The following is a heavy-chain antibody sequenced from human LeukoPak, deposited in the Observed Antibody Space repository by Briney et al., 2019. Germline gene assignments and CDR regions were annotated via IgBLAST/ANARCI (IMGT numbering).Heavy chain of an antibody. J-gene: IGHJ3*02. CDR3: ARDTSPQQLVPECAFDI. D-gene: IGHD6-13*01. CDR1: GYTLTGYY. Sequence: ASVKVSCKASGYTLTGYYMHWVRQAPGQGLEWMGWINPNSGGTNYAQKFQGRVTMTRDTSISTAYMELSRLRSDDTAVYYCARDTSPQQLVPECAFDIWGQGTMVTVSS. CDR2: INPNSGGT. V-gene: IGHV1-2*02.